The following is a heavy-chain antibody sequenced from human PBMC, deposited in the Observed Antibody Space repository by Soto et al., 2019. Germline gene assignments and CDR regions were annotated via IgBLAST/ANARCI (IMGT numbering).Heavy chain of an antibody. D-gene: IGHD4-4*01. CDR2: SSGYNGNT. CDR1: GYTFTNHG. J-gene: IGHJ4*02. CDR3: ARDFYTLAYYFDY. Sequence: QVQLVQSGAEVKRPGASVKVSCKASGYTFTNHGISWVRQAPGQGLEWLEWSSGYNGNTKYAQRLQGRVTMTKDTSTSTAYLELRSLKSDATAVYFCARDFYTLAYYFDYLGPGTLGTVSS. V-gene: IGHV1-18*01.